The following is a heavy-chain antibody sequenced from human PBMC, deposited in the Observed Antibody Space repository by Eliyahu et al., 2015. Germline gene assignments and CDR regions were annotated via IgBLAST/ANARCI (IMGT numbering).Heavy chain of an antibody. D-gene: IGHD6-13*01. V-gene: IGHV4-34*01. J-gene: IGHJ4*02. CDR3: ASNVGRAAAGSRDY. Sequence: QVQLQQWGAGLLKPSETLSLTCAVYGGSFGGYSGGWIRQPPGKGLEWIGEINHSGSTNYNPSLKSRVTISVDTSKNQFSLKLSSVTAADTAVYYCASNVGRAAAGSRDYWGQGTLVTVSS. CDR2: INHSGST. CDR1: GGSFGGYS.